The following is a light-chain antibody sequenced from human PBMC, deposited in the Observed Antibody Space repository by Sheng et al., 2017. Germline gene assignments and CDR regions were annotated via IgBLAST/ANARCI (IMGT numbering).Light chain of an antibody. CDR2: GAS. CDR1: QSISRY. V-gene: IGKV1-39*01. Sequence: DIQMTQSPLSLSASVGDRVTITCRASQSISRYVHWYQQKPGKAPNVLIYGASTLQRGVPSRFSGTGSGTDFTLTISSLQPEDCATYYCQQSFLTPLTFGRRDRRWRS. J-gene: IGKJ4*01. CDR3: QQSFLTPLT.